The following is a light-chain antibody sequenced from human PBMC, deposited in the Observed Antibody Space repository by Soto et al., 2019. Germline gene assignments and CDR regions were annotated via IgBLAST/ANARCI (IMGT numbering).Light chain of an antibody. CDR3: QQYRGKPST. V-gene: IGKV1-5*01. Sequence: DIQMTQSPSTLSASVGDRVTIACRASQSIDSWLAWYQQKPGKAPKFLIYDASDLESGVPSRFSGSGSGTEFTLTISSLQPDDFATYYCQQYRGKPSTFGPGTKVDIK. CDR1: QSIDSW. CDR2: DAS. J-gene: IGKJ2*01.